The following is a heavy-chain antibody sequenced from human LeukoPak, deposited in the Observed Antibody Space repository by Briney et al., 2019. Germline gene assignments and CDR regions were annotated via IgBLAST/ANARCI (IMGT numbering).Heavy chain of an antibody. CDR2: ITPIFGTA. J-gene: IGHJ4*02. Sequence: SVKVSCKASGGTFSRFTISWVRQAPGQGFEWMGGITPIFGTANFAQKFQGRVSITADESTSTAFMELSSLGSEDTAVYCCAREWGLESSGYYYAYWGQGTLVTVSS. D-gene: IGHD3-22*01. CDR1: GGTFSRFT. V-gene: IGHV1-69*13. CDR3: AREWGLESSGYYYAY.